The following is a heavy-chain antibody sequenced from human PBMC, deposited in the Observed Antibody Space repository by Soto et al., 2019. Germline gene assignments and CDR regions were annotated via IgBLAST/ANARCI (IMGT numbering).Heavy chain of an antibody. Sequence: GGSLRLSCAASGFTISSYAMSWVRQAPGKGLEWVSAISGSGGSTYYADSVKGRFTISRDNSKNTLYLQMNSLRAEDTAVYYCAKARAYCSSTSCYAARYYYYYMDVWGKGTTVTVSS. J-gene: IGHJ6*03. CDR2: ISGSGGST. V-gene: IGHV3-23*01. CDR1: GFTISSYA. CDR3: AKARAYCSSTSCYAARYYYYYMDV. D-gene: IGHD2-2*01.